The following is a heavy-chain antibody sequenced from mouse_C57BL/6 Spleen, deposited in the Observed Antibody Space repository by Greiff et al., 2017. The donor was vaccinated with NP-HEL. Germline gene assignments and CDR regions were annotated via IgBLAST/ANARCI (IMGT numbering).Heavy chain of an antibody. CDR3: ARRGYDYYVEDYYAMDY. V-gene: IGHV14-2*01. D-gene: IGHD2-4*01. CDR1: GFTIKDYY. Sequence: VQLQQSGAELVKPGASVKLSCTASGFTIKDYYMHWVKQRTEQGLEWIGRIDPEDGETKYAPKFQGKATITADKSSNTAYLQLSSLPSEDTAVKYCARRGYDYYVEDYYAMDYWGQGTSVTVSS. J-gene: IGHJ4*01. CDR2: IDPEDGET.